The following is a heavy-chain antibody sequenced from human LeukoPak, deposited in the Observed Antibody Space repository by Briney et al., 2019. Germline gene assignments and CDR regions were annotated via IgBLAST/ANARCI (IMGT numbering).Heavy chain of an antibody. CDR1: GGTFRSYA. Sequence: SVKVSCKASGGTFRSYAISWVRQAPGQGLEWMGRIIPIFGTANYAQRFQGRLTITTDESMSTAYMELSSLRSEDTAEYYCARTDLELGDFDYWGQGTLVTVSS. D-gene: IGHD1-7*01. J-gene: IGHJ4*02. V-gene: IGHV1-69*05. CDR2: IIPIFGTA. CDR3: ARTDLELGDFDY.